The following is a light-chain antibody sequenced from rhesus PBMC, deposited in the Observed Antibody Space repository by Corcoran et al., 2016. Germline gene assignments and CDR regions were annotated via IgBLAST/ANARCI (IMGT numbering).Light chain of an antibody. CDR1: QSVSRS. CDR3: HQYSNWWT. Sequence: EILLTQSPATLSLSPGERATLSCRASQSVSRSLVWYQQKPEQAPRLLIFGASNRAPGTPDRFSVSGSGTDFPLTISSLEPEDFAVYYCHQYSNWWTFGQGTKVEIK. CDR2: GAS. J-gene: IGKJ1*01. V-gene: IGKV3-42*03.